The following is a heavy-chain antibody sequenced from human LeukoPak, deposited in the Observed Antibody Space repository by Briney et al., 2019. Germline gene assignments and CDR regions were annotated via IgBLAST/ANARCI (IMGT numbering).Heavy chain of an antibody. V-gene: IGHV3-9*01. J-gene: IGHJ4*02. D-gene: IGHD3-10*01. CDR3: ARERSTMVRGVITREYYFDF. CDR1: GFTFDDYA. Sequence: GGSLRLSCAASGFTFDDYAMHWVRQAPGKGLEWVSGISWNSGSIGYADSVKGRFTISRDNAKNSLYLQMNSLRAEDTAVYYCARERSTMVRGVITREYYFDFWGQGTLVTVTS. CDR2: ISWNSGSI.